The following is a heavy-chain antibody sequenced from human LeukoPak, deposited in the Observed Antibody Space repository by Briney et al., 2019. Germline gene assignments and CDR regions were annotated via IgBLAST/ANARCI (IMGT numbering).Heavy chain of an antibody. D-gene: IGHD5-18*01. J-gene: IGHJ4*02. Sequence: GGSLRLSCAASGFSFSTYAMHWVRQAPGKGLEWGAVISLDGRNEYYADSVKGRFTISRDNSKNTLYLQMNSLRAEDTTVYYCARSRGYNYGYWGYFDYWGQGALVTVSS. CDR3: ARSRGYNYGYWGYFDY. CDR1: GFSFSTYA. V-gene: IGHV3-30*04. CDR2: ISLDGRNE.